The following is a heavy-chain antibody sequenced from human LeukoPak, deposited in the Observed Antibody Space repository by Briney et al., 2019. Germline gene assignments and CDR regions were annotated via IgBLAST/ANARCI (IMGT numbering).Heavy chain of an antibody. V-gene: IGHV3-11*01. CDR1: GFTFSDYY. CDR3: ARVRIQLWLRNDWYFDL. D-gene: IGHD5-18*01. CDR2: ISSSGSTI. J-gene: IGHJ2*01. Sequence: PGGSLRLSCAASGFTFSDYYMSWIRQAPGKGLEWVSYISSSGSTIYYADSVKGRFTISRDNAKNSLYLQMNSLRAEDTAVYYCARVRIQLWLRNDWYFDLWGRGTLVTVSS.